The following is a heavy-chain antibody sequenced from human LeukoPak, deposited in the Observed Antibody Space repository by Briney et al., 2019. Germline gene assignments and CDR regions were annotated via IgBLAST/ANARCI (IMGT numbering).Heavy chain of an antibody. J-gene: IGHJ5*02. CDR1: RFAFSSYA. D-gene: IGHD2-2*01. CDR2: ISGGGGST. V-gene: IGHV3-23*01. CDR3: ARLPAAINGYFDP. Sequence: GGSLRLSCAASRFAFSSYAMSWVRQAPGKGLEWVSAISGGGGSTYYADSVKGRFTISRDNSKNTLYLQMNSLRAEDTAVYYCARLPAAINGYFDPWGQGTLDTVSS.